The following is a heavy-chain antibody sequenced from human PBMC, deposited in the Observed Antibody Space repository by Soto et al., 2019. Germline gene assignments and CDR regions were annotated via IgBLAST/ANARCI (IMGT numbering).Heavy chain of an antibody. CDR2: IHTSGST. D-gene: IGHD2-15*01. CDR3: ARGSTESSRWGWFFDL. Sequence: QVQLQESGPGLLKPSETLSLTCTVSGGSINGYHWNWIRQDAGKGLEWIGRIHTSGSTNYNSSLKSRVTMSIDTSKSQFSLNLNSVTAADTAVYYCARGSTESSRWGWFFDLWGRGTLVTVSS. J-gene: IGHJ2*01. V-gene: IGHV4-4*07. CDR1: GGSINGYH.